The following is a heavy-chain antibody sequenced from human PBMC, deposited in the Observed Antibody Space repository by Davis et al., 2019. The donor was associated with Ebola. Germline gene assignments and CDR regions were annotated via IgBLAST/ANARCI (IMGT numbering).Heavy chain of an antibody. CDR2: IYHSGST. CDR3: ARVRSKPYYYYGMDV. J-gene: IGHJ6*02. CDR1: GGSISSSNW. Sequence: SETLSLTCAVSGGSISSSNWWSWVRQPPGKGLEWIGEIYHSGSTNYNPSLKSRVTISVDKSKNQFSLKLSSVTAADTAVYYCARVRSKPYYYYGMDVWGQGTTVTVSS. V-gene: IGHV4-4*02.